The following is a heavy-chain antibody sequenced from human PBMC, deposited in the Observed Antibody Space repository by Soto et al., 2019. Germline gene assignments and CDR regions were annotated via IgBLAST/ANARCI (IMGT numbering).Heavy chain of an antibody. CDR3: AKDRLPQLVPQTFDY. J-gene: IGHJ4*02. V-gene: IGHV3-23*01. D-gene: IGHD6-13*01. Sequence: PGGSLRLSCVVSGFTFYSYAMSWVRQAPGKGLEWVSAISGSGGGTFYADSVKGRFTISRDNSKNTLYLQMNSLRAEDTAVYYCAKDRLPQLVPQTFDYWGQGTLVTVSS. CDR1: GFTFYSYA. CDR2: ISGSGGGT.